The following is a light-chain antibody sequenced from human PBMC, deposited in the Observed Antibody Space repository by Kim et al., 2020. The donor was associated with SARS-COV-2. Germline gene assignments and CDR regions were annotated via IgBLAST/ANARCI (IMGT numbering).Light chain of an antibody. J-gene: IGKJ2*01. Sequence: EIVMPQSPATLSVSPGGRATLSCRASRSVSSNLAWYQHKPGQAPRVLIYGTSTRATGIPARFSGSGSGTEFTLTISSLQSGDSAVYYCHQYNTWPPGTFGQGTKVDIK. CDR2: GTS. V-gene: IGKV3-15*01. CDR1: RSVSSN. CDR3: HQYNTWPPGT.